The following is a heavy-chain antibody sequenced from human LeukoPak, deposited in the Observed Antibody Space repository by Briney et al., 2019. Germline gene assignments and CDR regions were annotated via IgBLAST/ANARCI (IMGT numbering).Heavy chain of an antibody. V-gene: IGHV3-21*01. J-gene: IGHJ5*01. CDR3: TRAIRATGTDS. D-gene: IGHD6-13*01. Sequence: GGSLRLSCVGSGFTFSRSSMNWVRQAPGKGLEWVSSITSNGSQTHYADALKGRFIISRDNVKNSLYLQMSSLRAEDTAVYYCTRAIRATGTDSWGQGTLVTVSS. CDR2: ITSNGSQT. CDR1: GFTFSRSS.